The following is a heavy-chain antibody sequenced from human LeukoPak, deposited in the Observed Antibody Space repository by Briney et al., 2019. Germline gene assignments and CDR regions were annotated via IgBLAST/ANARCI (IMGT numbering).Heavy chain of an antibody. Sequence: GGSLRLSCAASGFTFSSYSMNWVRQAPGKGLEWVSSISSSSSYIYYADSVKGRFTISRDNAKNSLYLQMNSLRAEDTAVYYCARDHVVVPAFPYWGQGTLVTVSS. V-gene: IGHV3-21*01. CDR2: ISSSSSYI. J-gene: IGHJ4*02. CDR3: ARDHVVVPAFPY. CDR1: GFTFSSYS. D-gene: IGHD2-2*01.